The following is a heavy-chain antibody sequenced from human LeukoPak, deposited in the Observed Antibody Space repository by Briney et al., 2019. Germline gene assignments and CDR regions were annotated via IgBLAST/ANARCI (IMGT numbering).Heavy chain of an antibody. V-gene: IGHV5-51*01. CDR2: IYPADSDT. CDR3: ARQSRDGSKTRGYYFDF. J-gene: IGHJ4*02. Sequence: GESLKIPCQVSGYIFTHYWIGWVRQMPGKGLESMGIIYPADSDTTYSPSFQGHVTISADKSIDTVYLQWSSLKASDTAMYFCARQSRDGSKTRGYYFDFWGQGTLVTVSS. D-gene: IGHD3-10*01. CDR1: GYIFTHYW.